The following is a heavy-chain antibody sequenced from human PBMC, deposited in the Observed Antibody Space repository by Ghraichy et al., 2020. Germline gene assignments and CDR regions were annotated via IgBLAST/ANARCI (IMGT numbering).Heavy chain of an antibody. D-gene: IGHD2-15*01. CDR3: VKDRHPYIVVAATNYFES. CDR2: ILNDGSNE. V-gene: IGHV3-30*18. Sequence: GGSLRLSCAASGFTFSSYGMHWVRQAPGKGLEWVAGILNDGSNEFYAESVKGRFTISRDNFKNMLYLDTTSLRAEDTAVYFCVKDRHPYIVVAATNYFESWGQGTLVTVSS. CDR1: GFTFSSYG. J-gene: IGHJ5*01.